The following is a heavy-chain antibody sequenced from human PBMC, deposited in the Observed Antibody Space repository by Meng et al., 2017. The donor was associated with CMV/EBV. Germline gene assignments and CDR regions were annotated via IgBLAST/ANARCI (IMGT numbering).Heavy chain of an antibody. Sequence: SDTLSFTCTVPGGPISSYYWSWIRQPPGKGLEWIGYIYYSGSTNYNPSLKSRVTISADTSKNQFSLKLSSVTAADTAVYYCASGYYYYGMDVWGQGTTVTVSS. V-gene: IGHV4-59*01. CDR2: IYYSGST. J-gene: IGHJ6*02. CDR3: ASGYYYYGMDV. CDR1: GGPISSYY.